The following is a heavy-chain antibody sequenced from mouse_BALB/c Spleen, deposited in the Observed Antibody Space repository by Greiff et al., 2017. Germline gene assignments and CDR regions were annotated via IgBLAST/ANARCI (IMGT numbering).Heavy chain of an antibody. D-gene: IGHD2-14*01. CDR2: ILPGSGST. Sequence: QVQLKQSGAELMKPGASVKISCKATGYTFSSYWIEWVKQRPGHGLEWIGEILPGSGSTNYNEKFKGKATFTADTSSNTAYMQLSSLTSEDSAVYYCAVYGYEGDYWGQGTTLTVSS. CDR1: GYTFSSYW. CDR3: AVYGYEGDY. V-gene: IGHV1-9*01. J-gene: IGHJ2*01.